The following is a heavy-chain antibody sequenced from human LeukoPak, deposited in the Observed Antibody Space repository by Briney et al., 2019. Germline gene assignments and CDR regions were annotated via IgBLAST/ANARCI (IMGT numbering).Heavy chain of an antibody. CDR1: GFTFSNYG. CDR2: ISYDESDK. J-gene: IGHJ6*02. CDR3: AKGVVAATNAAYYGMDV. V-gene: IGHV3-30*18. D-gene: IGHD2-15*01. Sequence: GGSLRLSCAASGFTFSNYGMHWVRQAPGKGLEWVAVISYDESDKYYADSVKGRFTISRDNSKNTLYLQMNSLRPEDTAVYYCAKGVVAATNAAYYGMDVWGQGTTVTVS.